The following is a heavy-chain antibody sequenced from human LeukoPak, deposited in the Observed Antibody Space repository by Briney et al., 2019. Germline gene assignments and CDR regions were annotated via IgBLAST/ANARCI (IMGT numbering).Heavy chain of an antibody. J-gene: IGHJ4*02. CDR2: IKQDGSEK. D-gene: IGHD5-12*01. CDR1: GFTFSSYW. V-gene: IGHV3-7*05. CDR3: ARVDLWGGYDPPIYYFEY. Sequence: GGSLRLSCAASGFTFSSYWMSWVRQAPGKGLEWVANIKQDGSEKYYVDSVKGRFTISRDNAKNSLYLQMNSLRAEDTAVYYCARVDLWGGYDPPIYYFEYWGQGTLVTVSS.